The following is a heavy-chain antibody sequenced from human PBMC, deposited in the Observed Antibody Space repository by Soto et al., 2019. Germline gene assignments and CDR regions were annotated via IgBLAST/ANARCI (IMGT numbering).Heavy chain of an antibody. D-gene: IGHD6-13*01. Sequence: SETLSLTCAVSGGSISSGGYSWTWIRQPPGKGLEWIGYIYHSGGTYYNPSLKSRVTISSDRSQNQFSLRLSSVTAADTAVYYCAGPAAGTLHFRRWGQGTLVTVSS. CDR3: AGPAAGTLHFRR. J-gene: IGHJ1*01. CDR2: IYHSGGT. V-gene: IGHV4-30-2*01. CDR1: GGSISSGGYS.